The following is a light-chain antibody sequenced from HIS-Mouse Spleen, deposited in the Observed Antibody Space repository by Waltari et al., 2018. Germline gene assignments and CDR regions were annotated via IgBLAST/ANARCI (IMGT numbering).Light chain of an antibody. CDR1: ALPKQY. J-gene: IGLJ2*01. Sequence: SYELTQPPSVSVSPGQTARITCSGDALPKQYAYWYQQKPGQAPVLVIYNDSERPSGIPGRFSGSSSGTTVTLTISGVQAEDEADYYCQSADSSGTYQDVVFGGGTKLTVL. CDR2: NDS. V-gene: IGLV3-25*03. CDR3: QSADSSGTYQDVV.